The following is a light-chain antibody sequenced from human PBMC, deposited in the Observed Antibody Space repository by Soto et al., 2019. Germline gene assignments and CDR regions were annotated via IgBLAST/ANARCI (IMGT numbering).Light chain of an antibody. CDR2: GAS. V-gene: IGKV1-5*01. J-gene: IGKJ1*01. CDR3: QHYDTFSWT. Sequence: DIQMTQSPSTLSVSLGDRITITCRASEDIDTSLAWFQQRPGKAPKVLIAGASGLMNGVPSTFSGSGSGTEFALTITSLPPDAFATYSCQHYDTFSWTFGQGTKVDIK. CDR1: EDIDTS.